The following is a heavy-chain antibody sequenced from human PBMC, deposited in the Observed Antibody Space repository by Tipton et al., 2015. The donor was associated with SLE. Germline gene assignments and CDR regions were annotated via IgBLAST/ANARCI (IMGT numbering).Heavy chain of an antibody. J-gene: IGHJ1*01. CDR1: GFTFSSYW. V-gene: IGHV3-7*01. CDR3: AREVEYFQH. Sequence: SLRLSCAASGFTFSSYWMSWVRQAPGKGLEWVANIKQDGSEKYYVDSVKGRFTISRDNAKTSLYLQMDCLRAEDTAVYYCAREVEYFQHWGQGTLVTVSS. CDR2: IKQDGSEK.